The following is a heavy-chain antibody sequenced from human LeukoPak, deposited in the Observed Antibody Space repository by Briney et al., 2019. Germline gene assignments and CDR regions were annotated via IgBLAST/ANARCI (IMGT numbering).Heavy chain of an antibody. J-gene: IGHJ6*02. CDR2: ISAYNGNT. D-gene: IGHD6-19*01. V-gene: IGHV1-18*01. CDR3: ARDSQWLVRSYYYYGMDV. Sequence: ASVKVSCKASGYTFTSYGISWVRQAPGQGLEWMGWISAYNGNTNYAQKLQGRVTMTTDTSTSTAYMELRSLRSDDTAVYYCARDSQWLVRSYYYYGMDVWGQGTTVTVSS. CDR1: GYTFTSYG.